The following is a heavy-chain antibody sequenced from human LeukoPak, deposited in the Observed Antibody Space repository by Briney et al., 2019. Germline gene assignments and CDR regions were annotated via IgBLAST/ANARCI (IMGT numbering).Heavy chain of an antibody. D-gene: IGHD3-3*01. V-gene: IGHV1-2*02. CDR3: ARANYDFWSGSNDAFDI. CDR2: INPNSGGT. CDR1: GYTFTGYY. J-gene: IGHJ3*02. Sequence: ASVKVSCKASGYTFTGYYMLWVRQAPGQGLEWMGWINPNSGGTNYAQKFQGRVTMTRDTSISTAYMELSRLRSDDTAVYYCARANYDFWSGSNDAFDIWGQGTMVTVSS.